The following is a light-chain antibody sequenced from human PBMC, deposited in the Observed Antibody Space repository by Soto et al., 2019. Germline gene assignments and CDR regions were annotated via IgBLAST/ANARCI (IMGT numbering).Light chain of an antibody. Sequence: DIHMTQAPSTLSASAGDRVTITCRASERFNKLLAWYQQKPVKAPKLLISDASSLESGVPSRFSGSGSGTEFILTSSSRQPVDFAPYYCQHCNSYPWTFGEGNKVEIE. CDR3: QHCNSYPWT. J-gene: IGKJ1*01. V-gene: IGKV1-5*01. CDR1: ERFNKL. CDR2: DAS.